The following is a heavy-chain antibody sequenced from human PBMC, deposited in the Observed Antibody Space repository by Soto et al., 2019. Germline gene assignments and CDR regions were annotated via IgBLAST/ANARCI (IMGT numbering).Heavy chain of an antibody. CDR2: ISDHNGNT. Sequence: QVHLVQSGAEVKKPGASVKVSCKASGYTFTSYGITWVRQAPGQGLEWMGWISDHNGNTDYAQKLQGRVIVTRDTSTSTAYMALRRLRSDDTAVYYSARGRYGDYWGQGDLVTFSS. D-gene: IGHD1-1*01. V-gene: IGHV1-18*01. J-gene: IGHJ4*02. CDR3: ARGRYGDY. CDR1: GYTFTSYG.